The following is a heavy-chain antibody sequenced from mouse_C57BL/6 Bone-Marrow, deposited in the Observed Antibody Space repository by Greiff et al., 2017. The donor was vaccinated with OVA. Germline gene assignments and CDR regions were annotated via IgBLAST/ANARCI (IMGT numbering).Heavy chain of an antibody. D-gene: IGHD3-2*02. CDR2: ISNLAYSI. CDR3: ARPDSSGRGFAY. V-gene: IGHV5-15*01. CDR1: GFTFSDYG. Sequence: EVKLMESGGGLVQPGGSLKLSCAASGFTFSDYGMAWVRQAPRKGPEWVAFISNLAYSIYYADTVTGRFTISRENAKNTLYLEMSSLRSEDTAMYYCARPDSSGRGFAYWGQGTLVTVSA. J-gene: IGHJ3*01.